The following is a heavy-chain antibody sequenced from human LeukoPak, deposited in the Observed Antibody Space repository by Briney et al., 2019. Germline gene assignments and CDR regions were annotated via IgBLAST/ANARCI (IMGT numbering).Heavy chain of an antibody. V-gene: IGHV3-21*01. J-gene: IGHJ3*02. CDR3: ARDGAQYYYDSSGYYPPDAFDI. CDR1: GFTFSSYA. D-gene: IGHD3-22*01. CDR2: ISSSSSYI. Sequence: PGGSLRLSCAASGFTFSSYAMSWVRQAPGKGLEWVSSISSSSSYIYYADSVKGRFTISRDNAKNSLYLQMNSLRAEDTAVYYCARDGAQYYYDSSGYYPPDAFDIWGQGTMVTVSS.